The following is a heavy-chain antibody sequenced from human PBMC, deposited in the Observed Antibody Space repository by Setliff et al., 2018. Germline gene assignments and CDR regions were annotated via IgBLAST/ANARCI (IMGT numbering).Heavy chain of an antibody. Sequence: PSETLSLTCTVSGGSISSSYWSWVRQPPGKGLEWVGYFYHSGSMNYNPSLKGRVTMSVDASNNQLSLQLTSVSAADTAIYYCARVYYYASGNSHNYYMDVWGKGTAVTVSS. D-gene: IGHD3-10*01. CDR3: ARVYYYASGNSHNYYMDV. V-gene: IGHV4-59*08. J-gene: IGHJ6*03. CDR1: GGSISSSY. CDR2: FYHSGSM.